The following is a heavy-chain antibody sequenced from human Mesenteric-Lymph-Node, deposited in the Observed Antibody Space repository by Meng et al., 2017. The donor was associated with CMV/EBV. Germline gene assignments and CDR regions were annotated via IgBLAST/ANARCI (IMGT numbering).Heavy chain of an antibody. CDR3: ARRGNYDSDYSEY. D-gene: IGHD3-22*01. Sequence: QSHLSGSGPGLLKPSETLALSCIVSGDSISNSTYYWTWIRQPPGKGLEWIGSVHHSGTTYYNPSLKGRLTISVDTSANLFSLRLTTVTAADTATYYCARRGNYDSDYSEYWGQGTLVTVSS. CDR2: VHHSGTT. V-gene: IGHV4-39*01. J-gene: IGHJ4*02. CDR1: GDSISNSTYY.